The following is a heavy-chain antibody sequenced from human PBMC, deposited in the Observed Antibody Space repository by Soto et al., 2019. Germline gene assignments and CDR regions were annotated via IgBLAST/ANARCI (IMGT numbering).Heavy chain of an antibody. CDR3: ARGLLDYYGSGSYSLTG. J-gene: IGHJ4*02. V-gene: IGHV4-34*01. CDR2: INHSGST. Sequence: PSETLSLTCAVYGGSFSGYYWSWIRQPPGKGLEWIGEINHSGSTNYNPSLKSRVTISVDTSKNQFSLKLSSVTAADTAVYYCARGLLDYYGSGSYSLTGCGQGTLVTVSS. CDR1: GGSFSGYY. D-gene: IGHD3-10*01.